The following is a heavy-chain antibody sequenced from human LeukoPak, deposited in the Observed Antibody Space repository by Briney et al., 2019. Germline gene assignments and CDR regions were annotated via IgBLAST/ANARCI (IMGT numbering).Heavy chain of an antibody. CDR3: AKESGAYYYDSSGGGAFDI. V-gene: IGHV3-43*02. D-gene: IGHD3-22*01. J-gene: IGHJ3*02. CDR2: ISGDGGST. CDR1: GFTFDDYA. Sequence: GGSLRLSCAASGFTFDDYAMHWVRHAPGKGLEWVSLISGDGGSTYYADSVKGRFTISRDNSKNSLYLQMNSLRTEDTALYYCAKESGAYYYDSSGGGAFDIWGQGTMVTVSS.